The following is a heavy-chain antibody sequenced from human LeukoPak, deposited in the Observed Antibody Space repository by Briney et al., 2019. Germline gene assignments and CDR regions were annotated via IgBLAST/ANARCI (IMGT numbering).Heavy chain of an antibody. Sequence: PGGSLRLSCAASEFSFNTHAMSLVRQAPGKGLEWVSTISGNGAKTYSAGSVKGRFTISRDNSKNTLYLQMNSLRAEDTALYYCAKDLGYSYGWVDYWGQGILVTVSS. D-gene: IGHD5-18*01. CDR1: EFSFNTHA. CDR2: ISGNGAKT. V-gene: IGHV3-23*01. CDR3: AKDLGYSYGWVDY. J-gene: IGHJ4*02.